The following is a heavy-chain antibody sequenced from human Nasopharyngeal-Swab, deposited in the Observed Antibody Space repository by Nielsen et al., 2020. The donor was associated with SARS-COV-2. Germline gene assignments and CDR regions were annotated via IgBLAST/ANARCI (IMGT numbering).Heavy chain of an antibody. CDR2: IYYSGST. J-gene: IGHJ3*02. Sequence: SQTLSLTCTVSGGSISSYYTSWIRQPPGQGLEWIGYIYYSGSTNYNPSLKSRVTISVDTSKNQFSLKLSSVTAADTAVYYCARESDYYDSSGSLGDAFDIWGQGTMVTVSS. CDR1: GGSISSYY. D-gene: IGHD3-22*01. V-gene: IGHV4-59*01. CDR3: ARESDYYDSSGSLGDAFDI.